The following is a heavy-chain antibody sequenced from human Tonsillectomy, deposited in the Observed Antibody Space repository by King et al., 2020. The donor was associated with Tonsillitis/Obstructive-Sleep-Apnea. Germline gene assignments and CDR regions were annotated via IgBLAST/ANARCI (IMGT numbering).Heavy chain of an antibody. CDR3: ARAGSSGYDYRFDY. Sequence: QLVQSGGGLVQPGGSLRLSCAASGFTVSSNYMSWVRQAPGKGLECVSVIYSGGSTYYADPVKGRLPISRDNSKNTLYLQMNSLRAEDTAVYYCARAGSSGYDYRFDYWGQGTLVTVSS. CDR2: IYSGGST. CDR1: GFTVSSNY. V-gene: IGHV3-66*01. J-gene: IGHJ4*02. D-gene: IGHD5-12*01.